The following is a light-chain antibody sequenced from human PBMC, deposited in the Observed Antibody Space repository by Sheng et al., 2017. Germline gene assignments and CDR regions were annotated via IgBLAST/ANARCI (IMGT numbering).Light chain of an antibody. CDR1: QNILSSSNNRNS. V-gene: IGKV4-1*01. Sequence: DIVMTQSPDSLAVSLGERATINCKSSQNILSSSNNRNSLAWYQQIPGQPPKLLIYWASIRKSGVPDRFSGSGSGTDFTLTISNLQAEDVAVYYCQQFHSAPYTFGQGTKLDIK. CDR3: QQFHSAPYT. J-gene: IGKJ2*01. CDR2: WAS.